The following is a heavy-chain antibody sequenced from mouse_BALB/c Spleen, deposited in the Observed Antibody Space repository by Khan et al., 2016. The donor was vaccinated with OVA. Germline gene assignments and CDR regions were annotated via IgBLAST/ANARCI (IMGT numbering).Heavy chain of an antibody. CDR3: ARFYDPYYALDY. CDR2: IWAGGST. Sequence: QMQLEESGPGLVAPSQSLSITCSVSGFSLTSYGINWVRQPPGKGLEWLGVIWAGGSTNYNSALMSRLSISKDNAKNHVFLKMNSLQTDDTAMYYCARFYDPYYALDYWGPGTSVTVSS. CDR1: GFSLTSYG. D-gene: IGHD2-3*01. V-gene: IGHV2-9*02. J-gene: IGHJ4*01.